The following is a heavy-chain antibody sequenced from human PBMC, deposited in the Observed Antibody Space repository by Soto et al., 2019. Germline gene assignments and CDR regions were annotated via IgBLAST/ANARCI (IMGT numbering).Heavy chain of an antibody. V-gene: IGHV1-69*06. D-gene: IGHD3-22*01. CDR3: ARVGDSSGYSYYFDY. Sequence: SVKVSCKASGGTFSSYAISWVRQAPGQGLEWMGGIIPIFGTANYAQKFQGRVTITADKSTSTAYMELSSLRSEDTAVYYCARVGDSSGYSYYFDYWGQGTLVTVSS. J-gene: IGHJ4*02. CDR2: IIPIFGTA. CDR1: GGTFSSYA.